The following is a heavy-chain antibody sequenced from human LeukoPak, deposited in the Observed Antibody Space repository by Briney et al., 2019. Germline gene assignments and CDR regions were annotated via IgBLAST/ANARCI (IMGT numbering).Heavy chain of an antibody. CDR3: ARCTVTSLPYFDY. CDR1: GFSFSTSGMC. V-gene: IGHV2-70*11. Sequence: SGPTLVNPTQTLTLTCTFSGFSFSTSGMCVSWIRQPPGKALEWLARFDWDEDKYYSTSLNTRLTISKDTSKNQVVLTMTNMDPVDTATYYCARCTVTSLPYFDYWGQGTLVTVSS. D-gene: IGHD4-17*01. CDR2: FDWDEDK. J-gene: IGHJ4*02.